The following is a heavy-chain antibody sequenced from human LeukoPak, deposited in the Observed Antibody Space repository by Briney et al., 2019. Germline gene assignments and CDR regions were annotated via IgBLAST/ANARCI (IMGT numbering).Heavy chain of an antibody. Sequence: GRSLRLSCAASGFTFSSYAMHWVRQAPGKGLEWVAVISYDGSNKYYADSVKGRFTISRDNSKNTLYLQMNSLRAEDTAVYYCARGTGIVGATVWGQGTLVTVSS. CDR2: ISYDGSNK. J-gene: IGHJ1*01. CDR1: GFTFSSYA. V-gene: IGHV3-30*04. CDR3: ARGTGIVGATV. D-gene: IGHD1-26*01.